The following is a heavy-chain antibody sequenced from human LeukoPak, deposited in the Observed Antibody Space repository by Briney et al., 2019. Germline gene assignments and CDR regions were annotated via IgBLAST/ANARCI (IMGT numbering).Heavy chain of an antibody. V-gene: IGHV4-30-2*01. J-gene: IGHJ5*02. Sequence: SQTLSLTCAVSGGPISSGGYSWSWIRQPPGTGLEWIGYIYHSGSTYYNPSLKSRVTISVDRSKNQFSLKLSSVTAADTAVYYCARAHCSSTSCYGYWFDPWGQGTLVTVSP. CDR3: ARAHCSSTSCYGYWFDP. D-gene: IGHD2-2*01. CDR1: GGPISSGGYS. CDR2: IYHSGST.